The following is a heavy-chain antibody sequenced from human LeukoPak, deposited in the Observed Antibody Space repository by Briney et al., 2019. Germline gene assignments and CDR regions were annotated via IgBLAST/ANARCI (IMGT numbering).Heavy chain of an antibody. J-gene: IGHJ3*02. V-gene: IGHV4-34*01. CDR2: INHSGST. D-gene: IGHD2-2*01. Sequence: SETLSLTCAVYGGSFSGYYWSWIRQPPGKGLEWIGEINHSGSTNYSPSLKSRVTISVDTSKNQFSLKLSSVTAADTAVYYCALGDCSSTSCYFSVRSPAHAFDIWGQGTMVTVSS. CDR1: GGSFSGYY. CDR3: ALGDCSSTSCYFSVRSPAHAFDI.